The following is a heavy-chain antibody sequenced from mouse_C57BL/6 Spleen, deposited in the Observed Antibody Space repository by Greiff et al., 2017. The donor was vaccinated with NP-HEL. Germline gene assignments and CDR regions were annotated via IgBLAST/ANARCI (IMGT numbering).Heavy chain of an antibody. CDR2: IDPSDSYT. J-gene: IGHJ2*01. V-gene: IGHV1-50*01. Sequence: QVQLQQPGAELVKPGASVKLSCKASGYTFTSYWMQWVKQRPGQGLGWIGEIDPSDSYTNYNQKFKGKAPLTVDTSSSTAYMQLSSLTSEDSAVYYCARRYGSSYYFDYWGQGTTLTVSS. CDR1: GYTFTSYW. CDR3: ARRYGSSYYFDY. D-gene: IGHD1-1*01.